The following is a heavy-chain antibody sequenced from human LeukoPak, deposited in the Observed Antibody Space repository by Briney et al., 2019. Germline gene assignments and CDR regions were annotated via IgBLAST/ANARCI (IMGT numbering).Heavy chain of an antibody. CDR2: IIPIFGTA. D-gene: IGHD3-9*01. V-gene: IGHV1-69*05. J-gene: IGHJ6*02. Sequence: ASVKVSCKASGGTFSSYAISWVRQAPGQGLEWMGGIIPIFGTANYAQKFQGRVTMTRNTSISTAYMELSSLRSEDTAVYYCARGQEAGYRRGGGYGMDVWGQGTTVTVSS. CDR1: GGTFSSYA. CDR3: ARGQEAGYRRGGGYGMDV.